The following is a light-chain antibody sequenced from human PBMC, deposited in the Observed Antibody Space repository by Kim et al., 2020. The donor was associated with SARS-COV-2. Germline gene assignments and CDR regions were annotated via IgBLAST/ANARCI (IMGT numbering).Light chain of an antibody. CDR3: QQYTRSPWT. J-gene: IGKJ1*01. CDR2: ETS. CDR1: QSVSDS. Sequence: LSPGERATLSCRASQSVSDSLAWYQLRPGQAPRLLIYETSGRAAGVPDRFSGSGSGTDFTLAISSLEPEDFGIYYCQQYTRSPWTFGQGTKVDIK. V-gene: IGKV3-20*01.